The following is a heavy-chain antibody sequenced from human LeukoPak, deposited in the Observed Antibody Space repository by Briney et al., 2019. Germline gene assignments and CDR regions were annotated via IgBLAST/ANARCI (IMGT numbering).Heavy chain of an antibody. V-gene: IGHV3-21*04. CDR2: ISTSSSYI. J-gene: IGHJ4*02. D-gene: IGHD5-12*01. Sequence: GGSLRLSCAASGFTFSTYSMNWVRQAPGEGLEWVSSISTSSSYIYYADSVKGRFTISRDNSKNTLYLQMNSLRAEDTAVYYCAKESGRGYDFDYWGQGTLVTVSS. CDR3: AKESGRGYDFDY. CDR1: GFTFSTYS.